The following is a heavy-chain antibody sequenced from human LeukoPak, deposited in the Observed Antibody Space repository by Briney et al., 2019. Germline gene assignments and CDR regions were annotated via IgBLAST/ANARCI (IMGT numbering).Heavy chain of an antibody. CDR1: GFTFSGYW. CDR3: ARGTYYYGSGSPETGY. D-gene: IGHD3-10*01. J-gene: IGHJ4*02. CDR2: IKQDGSEK. Sequence: PGGSLRLSCVASGFTFSGYWMSWVRQAPGKGLEWMANIKQDGSEKYYVDSVKGRFTISRDNAKNSLYLQMSSLRAEDTAVYYCARGTYYYGSGSPETGYWGQGTLVTVSS. V-gene: IGHV3-7*03.